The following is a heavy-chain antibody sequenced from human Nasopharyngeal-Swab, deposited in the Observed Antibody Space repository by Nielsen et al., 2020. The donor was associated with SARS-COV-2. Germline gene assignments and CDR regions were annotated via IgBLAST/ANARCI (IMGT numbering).Heavy chain of an antibody. V-gene: IGHV3-33*07. CDR2: IWNDGSNE. CDR1: GFTFSSYG. CDR3: ARDCSGGSCRYGMDV. D-gene: IGHD2-15*01. Sequence: GGSLRLSCAASGFTFSSYGMYWVRQAPGKGLEFVAVIWNDGSNEYYADSVKGRFTISRDNSKNTLYLQMNSLRAEDTAVYYCARDCSGGSCRYGMDVWGQGTTVTVSS. J-gene: IGHJ6*02.